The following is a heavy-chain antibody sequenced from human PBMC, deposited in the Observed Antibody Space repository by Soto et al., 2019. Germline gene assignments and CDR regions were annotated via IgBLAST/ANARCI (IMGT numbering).Heavy chain of an antibody. D-gene: IGHD6-19*01. J-gene: IGHJ5*02. CDR2: IIPIFGTA. CDR3: AGDMPGAGIAGAGRSWFDP. V-gene: IGHV1-69*01. Sequence: QVQLVQSGAEVKKPGSSVKVSCKASGGTFSSYAISWVRQAPGQGLEWMGGIIPIFGTANYAQKFQGRVTITADESTTRAYMGVGSVRFEDRAVYYCAGDMPGAGIAGAGRSWFDPWGQGTLVTVSS. CDR1: GGTFSSYA.